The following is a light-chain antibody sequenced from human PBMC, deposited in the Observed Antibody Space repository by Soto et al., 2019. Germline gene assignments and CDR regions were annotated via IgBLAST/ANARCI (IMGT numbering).Light chain of an antibody. J-gene: IGKJ4*01. V-gene: IGKV3-20*01. CDR1: QSVSSTF. CDR3: QQHGRSQT. CDR2: GAS. Sequence: EIVLTQSPGTLSLSPGERATLSCRASQSVSSTFLAWYQQKPGQAPRLLIYGASSRATGIPDRFSGSGSGTDFTLTISRLEPEDFEVYYCQQHGRSQTFGGGTKVEIK.